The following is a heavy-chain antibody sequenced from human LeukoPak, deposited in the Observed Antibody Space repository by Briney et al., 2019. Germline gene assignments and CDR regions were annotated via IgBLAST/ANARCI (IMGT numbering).Heavy chain of an antibody. D-gene: IGHD3-10*01. Sequence: GGSLRLSCAVSGSTLSNYGMSWVRQAPGKGLEWVAGIGASGGGTNYADSVKGRFTISRDNPKNTLYLQMSSLRAEDTAVYFCAKRGVVIRVILVGFHKEAYYFDSWGQGALVTVSS. CDR3: AKRGVVIRVILVGFHKEAYYFDS. CDR1: GSTLSNYG. J-gene: IGHJ4*02. CDR2: IGASGGGT. V-gene: IGHV3-23*01.